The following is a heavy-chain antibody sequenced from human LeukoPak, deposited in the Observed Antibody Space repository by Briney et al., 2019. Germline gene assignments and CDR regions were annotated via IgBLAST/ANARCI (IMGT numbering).Heavy chain of an antibody. CDR1: GFNFGNYW. CDR2: INRDGSVK. D-gene: IGHD4-11*01. V-gene: IGHV3-7*01. J-gene: IGHJ3*02. Sequence: GGSLRLSCVGSGFNFGNYWMTWVRQAPGKGLEWVANINRDGSVKNYVDSVKGRFTISRDKAKSSLFLQANSLRAEDTAVYYCARDLSPADSRHYLDAFDIWGQGTMVTVSS. CDR3: ARDLSPADSRHYLDAFDI.